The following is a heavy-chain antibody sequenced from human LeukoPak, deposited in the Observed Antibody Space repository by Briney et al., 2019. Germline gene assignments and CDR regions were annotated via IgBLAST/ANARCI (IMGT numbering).Heavy chain of an antibody. D-gene: IGHD2-15*01. J-gene: IGHJ4*02. CDR1: GGSFSGYY. CDR3: ASGGVVVVAALRW. Sequence: SETLSLTCAVYGGSFSGYYWSWIRQPPGKGLEWIGEINHSGSTNYNPSLKSRVTISVDTSKNQFSLKLSSVTAADTAVYYCASGGVVVVAALRWWGQGTLVTVSS. V-gene: IGHV4-34*01. CDR2: INHSGST.